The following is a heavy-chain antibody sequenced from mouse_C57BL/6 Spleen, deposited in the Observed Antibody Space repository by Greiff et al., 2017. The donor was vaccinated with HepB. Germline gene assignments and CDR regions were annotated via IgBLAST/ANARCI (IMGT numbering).Heavy chain of an antibody. Sequence: VQLQQSGAELVRPGTSVKVSCKASGYAFTNYLIEWVKQRPGQGLEWIGVINPGSGGTNYNEKFKGKATLTADKSSSTAYMQLSSLTSEDSAVYFCARKTTVVAFYAMDYWGQGTSVTVSS. CDR2: INPGSGGT. V-gene: IGHV1-54*01. D-gene: IGHD1-1*01. CDR3: ARKTTVVAFYAMDY. CDR1: GYAFTNYL. J-gene: IGHJ4*01.